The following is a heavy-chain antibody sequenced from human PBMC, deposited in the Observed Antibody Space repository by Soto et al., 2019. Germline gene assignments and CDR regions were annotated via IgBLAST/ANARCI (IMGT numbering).Heavy chain of an antibody. J-gene: IGHJ6*02. CDR3: AIGIAAILLISPGTYYYGMDV. Sequence: ASVKVSCKASGYTFTGYYMHWVRQAPGQGLEWMGWINPNSGGTNDAQKFQGRVTMTRDTSISTAYMELSRLRSDDTAVYYCAIGIAAILLISPGTYYYGMDVWVQGTTVTVS. V-gene: IGHV1-2*02. CDR1: GYTFTGYY. CDR2: INPNSGGT. D-gene: IGHD6-25*01.